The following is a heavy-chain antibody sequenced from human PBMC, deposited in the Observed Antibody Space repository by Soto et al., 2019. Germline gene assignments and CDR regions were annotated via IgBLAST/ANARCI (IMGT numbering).Heavy chain of an antibody. D-gene: IGHD3-22*01. J-gene: IGHJ3*02. V-gene: IGHV6-1*01. CDR2: TYYRSQWYN. Sequence: PSQTLSLTCAISGDSVSSNSVVWNWIRQSPSRGLEWLGRTYYRSQWYNEYVVFVKSRITINPDASKNQFSLQLNSVTPEDTAVYYCARGIYDTSVGTAFDIWGQGTKVTVSS. CDR1: GDSVSSNSVV. CDR3: ARGIYDTSVGTAFDI.